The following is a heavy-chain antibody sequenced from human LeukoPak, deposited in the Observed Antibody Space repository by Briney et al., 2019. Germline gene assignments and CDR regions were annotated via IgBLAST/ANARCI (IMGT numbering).Heavy chain of an antibody. Sequence: PGGSLRLSCAASGFTFSSYAMSWVRQAPGKGLEWVSAISGSGGSTYYADSVKGRFTISRDNSKNTLYLQMNSLRAEDTAVYYCAKDRIAVAWEYYYYYMDVWGKGTTVTVSS. D-gene: IGHD6-19*01. V-gene: IGHV3-23*01. J-gene: IGHJ6*03. CDR1: GFTFSSYA. CDR2: ISGSGGST. CDR3: AKDRIAVAWEYYYYYMDV.